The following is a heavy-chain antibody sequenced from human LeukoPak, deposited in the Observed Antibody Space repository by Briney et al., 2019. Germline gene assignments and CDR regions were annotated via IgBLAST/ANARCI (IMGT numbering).Heavy chain of an antibody. CDR2: IRSKADSYTT. J-gene: IGHJ4*02. CDR3: RAAADLNDY. CDR1: GFTFSGSA. D-gene: IGHD6-13*01. V-gene: IGHV3-73*01. Sequence: GGSLKLSCAASGFTFSGSAMHWVRQAPGKGLEWLGRIRSKADSYTTAYAASVKGRFIVSRDDSKNTAYLQMNSLKTEDTAVYYCRAAADLNDYWGQGTLVTVSS.